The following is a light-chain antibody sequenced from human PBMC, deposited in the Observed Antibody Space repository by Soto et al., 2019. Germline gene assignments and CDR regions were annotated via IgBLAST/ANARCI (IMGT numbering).Light chain of an antibody. Sequence: LTQPASVSGSPGQSITISCPGTSSDVGGYNYVSWYQQHPGKAPKLMIYDISNRPSGVSNRFSGSKSGNTASLTISGLQAEDEADYYCSSYTSSSTSYVFGTGTKVTXL. CDR1: SSDVGGYNY. J-gene: IGLJ1*01. V-gene: IGLV2-14*01. CDR2: DIS. CDR3: SSYTSSSTSYV.